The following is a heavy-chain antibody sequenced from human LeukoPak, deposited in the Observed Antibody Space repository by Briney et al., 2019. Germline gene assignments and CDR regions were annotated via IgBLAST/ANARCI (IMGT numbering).Heavy chain of an antibody. CDR1: GGSISSYY. J-gene: IGHJ4*02. CDR2: IYTSGST. CDR3: ARVAVAGIQNYFDY. D-gene: IGHD6-19*01. V-gene: IGHV4-4*07. Sequence: SQTLSLTCTVSGGSISSYYWSWIRQPAGKGLEWIGRIYTSGSTNYNPSLKSRVIMSVDTSKSQFSLKLSSVTAADTAVYYCARVAVAGIQNYFDYWGQGTLVTVSS.